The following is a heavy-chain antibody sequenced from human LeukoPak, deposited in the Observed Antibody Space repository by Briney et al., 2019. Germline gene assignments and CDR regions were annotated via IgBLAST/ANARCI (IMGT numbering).Heavy chain of an antibody. Sequence: PSETLSLTCTVSGGSISSYYWSWIRQPPGKGLEWIGYIYYSGSTNYNPSLKSRVTISVDTSKNQFSLKLSSVTAADTAVYYCARVLVGDYVNFDYWGQGTLVTVSS. CDR3: ARVLVGDYVNFDY. D-gene: IGHD4-17*01. CDR2: IYYSGST. V-gene: IGHV4-59*01. J-gene: IGHJ4*02. CDR1: GGSISSYY.